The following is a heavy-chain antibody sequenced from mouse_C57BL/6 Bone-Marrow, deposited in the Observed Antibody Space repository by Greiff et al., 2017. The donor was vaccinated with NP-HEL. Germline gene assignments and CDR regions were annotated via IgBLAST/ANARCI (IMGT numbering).Heavy chain of an antibody. D-gene: IGHD1-1*01. J-gene: IGHJ3*01. Sequence: EVKLQESGPELVKPGASVKMSCKASGYTFTDYNMHWVKQSHGKSLEWIGYINPNNGGTSYNQKFKGKATLTVNKSSSTAYMELRSLTSEDSAVYYCARWYYGSSSWFAYWGQGTLVTVSA. CDR3: ARWYYGSSSWFAY. CDR2: INPNNGGT. V-gene: IGHV1-22*01. CDR1: GYTFTDYN.